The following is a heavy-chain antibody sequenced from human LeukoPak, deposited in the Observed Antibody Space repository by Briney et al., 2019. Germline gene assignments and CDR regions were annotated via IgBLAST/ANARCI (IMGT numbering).Heavy chain of an antibody. CDR2: IYYSGST. J-gene: IGHJ4*02. CDR1: GGSISSSSYY. V-gene: IGHV4-39*07. D-gene: IGHD3-3*01. Sequence: SETLSLTCTVSGGSISSSSYYWGWIRQPPGKGLEWTGSIYYSGSTYYDPSHKSRTTITVDTSKSQFSLKLSSVTAADTAVYYWAIDSRLLGGVVTTAFDLWGQGTLVSVSS. CDR3: AIDSRLLGGVVTTAFDL.